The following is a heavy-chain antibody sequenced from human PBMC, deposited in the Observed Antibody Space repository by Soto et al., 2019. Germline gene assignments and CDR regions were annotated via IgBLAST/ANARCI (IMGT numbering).Heavy chain of an antibody. J-gene: IGHJ4*02. CDR3: ARGRHILTFYYFSRRGYFFYY. D-gene: IGHD3-9*01. Sequence: SLTCTVSGGFIRRGRYYWSWIRQHPGKGLEWIGYLYYSGSTYYNPSLKSRVTISVDTSKNQFSLKLSSVTAADTAVYYCARGRHILTFYYFSRRGYFFYYWGQGTLVTVSS. CDR1: GGFIRRGRYY. CDR2: LYYSGST. V-gene: IGHV4-31*03.